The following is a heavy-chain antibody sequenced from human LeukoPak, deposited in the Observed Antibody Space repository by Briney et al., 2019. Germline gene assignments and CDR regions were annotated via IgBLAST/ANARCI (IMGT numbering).Heavy chain of an antibody. Sequence: GGSLRLSCAASGFTVSSNYMSWVRQAPGKGLEWVSVIYSGGSTYYADSVKGRFTISRDNPKNTLYLQTSSLRVGDTAVYYCARAPAYYYDSSGGPYYFDYWGQGTLVTVSS. D-gene: IGHD3-22*01. V-gene: IGHV3-53*01. CDR2: IYSGGST. CDR3: ARAPAYYYDSSGGPYYFDY. CDR1: GFTVSSNY. J-gene: IGHJ4*02.